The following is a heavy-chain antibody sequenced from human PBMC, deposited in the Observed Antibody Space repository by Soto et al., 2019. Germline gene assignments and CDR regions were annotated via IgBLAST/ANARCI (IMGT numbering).Heavy chain of an antibody. CDR3: ARGIMITFGGVIVANWFDP. D-gene: IGHD3-16*02. Sequence: SETLSLTCAVSGYSISSGCYWGWVREPPGKGLEWIGSIYHSGSTYYNPSLKSRVTISVDTSKNQFSLKLSSVTAADTAVYYCARGIMITFGGVIVANWFDPWGQGTLVTVSS. CDR1: GYSISSGCY. J-gene: IGHJ5*02. CDR2: IYHSGST. V-gene: IGHV4-38-2*01.